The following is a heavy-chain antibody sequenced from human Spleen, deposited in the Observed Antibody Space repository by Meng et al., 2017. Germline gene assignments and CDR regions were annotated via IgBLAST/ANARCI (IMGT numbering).Heavy chain of an antibody. D-gene: IGHD5-12*01. V-gene: IGHV1-2*02. Sequence: ASVKVSCKTSGYIFTDFYVHWVRQAPGQGLEAMGWINPHSGDTHSAQKFQGRVTMTWDTSISTVYMELSSLRSDDTAVYFCARVKYSGYDCLDFWGQGTLVTVSS. CDR3: ARVKYSGYDCLDF. CDR2: INPHSGDT. CDR1: GYIFTDFY. J-gene: IGHJ4*02.